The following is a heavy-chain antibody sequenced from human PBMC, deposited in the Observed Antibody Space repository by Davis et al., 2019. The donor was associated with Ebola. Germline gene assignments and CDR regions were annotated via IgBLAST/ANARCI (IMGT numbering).Heavy chain of an antibody. CDR1: GFTFSSYW. CDR3: AKRGYYYDSSGYYSLLDV. CDR2: ISGSGGST. D-gene: IGHD3-22*01. J-gene: IGHJ6*02. V-gene: IGHV3-23*01. Sequence: PGGSLRLSCAASGFTFSSYWMSWVRQAPGKGLEWVSAISGSGGSTYYADSVKGRFTISRDNSKNTLYLQMNSLRAEDTAVYYCAKRGYYYDSSGYYSLLDVWGQGTTVTVSS.